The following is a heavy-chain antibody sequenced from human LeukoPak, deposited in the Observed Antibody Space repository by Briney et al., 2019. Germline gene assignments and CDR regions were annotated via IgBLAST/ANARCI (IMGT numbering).Heavy chain of an antibody. CDR2: IYYSGST. V-gene: IGHV4-59*08. Sequence: PSETLSLTCTVSGGSISSYYWSWVRQAPGKGLEWIGYIYYSGSTNYNPSLMRGGTTSVDTCKKKSSLKQSTETAADTAVYYCWGRYGSSLAGYYYAYMDVGGKGTTVTVS. J-gene: IGHJ6*03. D-gene: IGHD6-6*01. CDR3: WGRYGSSLAGYYYAYMDV. CDR1: GGSISSYY.